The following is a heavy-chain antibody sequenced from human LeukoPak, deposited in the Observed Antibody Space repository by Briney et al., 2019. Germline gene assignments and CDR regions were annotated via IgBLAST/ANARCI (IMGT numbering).Heavy chain of an antibody. CDR2: ITGTGGST. D-gene: IGHD6-19*01. Sequence: PGGSLRLSCAASGVSLSTYGVSWVRQPPGKGLEWVSGITGTGGSTYYADSVKGRFTVSRDTSKNTLYLQMNSLRAEDTAIYYCAKDHGTAVAGFYYWGQGTLVTVSS. V-gene: IGHV3-23*01. J-gene: IGHJ4*02. CDR3: AKDHGTAVAGFYY. CDR1: GVSLSTYG.